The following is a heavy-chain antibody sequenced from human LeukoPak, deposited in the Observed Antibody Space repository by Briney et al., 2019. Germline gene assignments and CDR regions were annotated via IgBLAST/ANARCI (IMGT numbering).Heavy chain of an antibody. D-gene: IGHD3-10*01. J-gene: IGHJ4*02. CDR1: GFTFSSYG. CDR3: AKDYSRTYYYGSGSLN. CDR2: IRYDGSNK. Sequence: GGSLRLSCAASGFTFSSYGMHWVRQAPGKGLEWVAFIRYDGSNKYYADSVKGRFTISRDNSKNTLYLQMNSLRAGDTAVYYCAKDYSRTYYYGSGSLNWGQGTLVTVSS. V-gene: IGHV3-30*02.